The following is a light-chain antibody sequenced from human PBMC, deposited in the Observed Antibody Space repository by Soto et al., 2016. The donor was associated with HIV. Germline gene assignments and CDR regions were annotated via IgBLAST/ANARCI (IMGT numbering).Light chain of an antibody. J-gene: IGKJ1*01. Sequence: DIQMTQSPSTLSASVGDRVTITCRASQSISSWLAWYQQKPGKAPKLLIYKASNLESGVPSRFSGSGSGTEFTLTISSLQPDDFATYYCQQYNSYPWTFGQGTKVET. CDR3: QQYNSYPWT. CDR2: KAS. CDR1: QSISSW. V-gene: IGKV1-5*03.